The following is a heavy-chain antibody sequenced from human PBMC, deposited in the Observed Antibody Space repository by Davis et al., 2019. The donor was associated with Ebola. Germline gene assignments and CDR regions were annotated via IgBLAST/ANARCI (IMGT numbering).Heavy chain of an antibody. CDR1: GFTVSSNY. V-gene: IGHV3-53*05. CDR2: IYSGGST. CDR3: AKDINFLFGGADY. Sequence: GESLKISCAASGFTVSSNYMSWVRQAPGKGLEWVSVIYSGGSTYYADSVKGRFTISRDNAKNSLYLQMNSLRAEDTALYYCAKDINFLFGGADYWGQGTLVTVSS. J-gene: IGHJ4*02. D-gene: IGHD3-10*01.